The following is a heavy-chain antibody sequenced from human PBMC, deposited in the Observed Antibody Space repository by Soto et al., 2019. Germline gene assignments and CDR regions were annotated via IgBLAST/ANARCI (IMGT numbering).Heavy chain of an antibody. CDR1: GGSISSGGYY. Sequence: QVQLQESGPGLVKPSQTLSLTCTVSGGSISSGGYYWSWIRQHPGKGLEWIGYIYYSGSTYYNPSLKSRVTISVDTSKNQFSLKLSSVTAADTAVYYCAREWDSSSWYRYGMDVWGQGTTVTVSS. J-gene: IGHJ6*02. V-gene: IGHV4-31*03. D-gene: IGHD6-13*01. CDR3: AREWDSSSWYRYGMDV. CDR2: IYYSGST.